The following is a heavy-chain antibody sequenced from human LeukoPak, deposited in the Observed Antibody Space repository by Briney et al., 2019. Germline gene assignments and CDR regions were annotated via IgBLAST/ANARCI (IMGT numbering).Heavy chain of an antibody. CDR2: IKQDGSEK. CDR3: ASTHTVVGAAVFDI. Sequence: GGSLRLSCAASGFTFSSYWMSWVRQAPGKGLEWVANIKQDGSEKYYVDSVKGRFTISRDNAKKSLYLQMSSLRAEDTAVYYCASTHTVVGAAVFDIWGQGTMVTVSS. CDR1: GFTFSSYW. J-gene: IGHJ3*02. D-gene: IGHD1-26*01. V-gene: IGHV3-7*01.